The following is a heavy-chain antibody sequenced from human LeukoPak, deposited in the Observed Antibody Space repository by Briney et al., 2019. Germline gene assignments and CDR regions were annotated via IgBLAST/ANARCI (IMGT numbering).Heavy chain of an antibody. Sequence: PGGSLRLSCAASGFTFSSYGMHWVRQAPGKGLEWVAVISYDGSNKYYADSVKGRFTISRDNAKNSLYLQMNSLRAEDTAVYYCARGRNRGVSPYWGQGTLVTVSS. V-gene: IGHV3-30*03. D-gene: IGHD3-10*01. CDR2: ISYDGSNK. CDR1: GFTFSSYG. CDR3: ARGRNRGVSPY. J-gene: IGHJ4*02.